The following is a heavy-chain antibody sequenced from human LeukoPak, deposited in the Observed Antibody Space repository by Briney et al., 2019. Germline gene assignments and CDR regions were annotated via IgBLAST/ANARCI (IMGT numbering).Heavy chain of an antibody. CDR2: INPNSGGT. D-gene: IGHD6-19*01. J-gene: IGHJ4*02. Sequence: ASVKVSCKASGYTFTGYYMHWVRQAPGQGLEWMGWINPNSGGTNYAQKFQGRVTMTRDTSISTAYMELSRLRSDDMAVYYCARAPTGYSSGWYDYWGQGTLVTVPS. CDR1: GYTFTGYY. V-gene: IGHV1-2*02. CDR3: ARAPTGYSSGWYDY.